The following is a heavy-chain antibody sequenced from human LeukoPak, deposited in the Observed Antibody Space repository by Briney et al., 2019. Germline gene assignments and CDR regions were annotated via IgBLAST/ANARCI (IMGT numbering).Heavy chain of an antibody. CDR1: GFTFSSYG. CDR3: AKDSDSSGFFEPPDF. J-gene: IGHJ4*02. V-gene: IGHV3-30*18. Sequence: QAGGSLRLSCAASGFTFSSYGMHWVRQAPGKGLEWVAVISYDGSNKYYADSVKGRFTISRDNSKNTLYLQMNSLRAEDTALYYCAKDSDSSGFFEPPDFWGQGTLVTVSS. D-gene: IGHD3-22*01. CDR2: ISYDGSNK.